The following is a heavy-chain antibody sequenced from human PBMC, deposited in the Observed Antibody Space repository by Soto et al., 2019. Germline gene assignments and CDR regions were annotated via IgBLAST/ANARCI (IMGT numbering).Heavy chain of an antibody. CDR2: IYYSGST. J-gene: IGHJ5*02. CDR3: ALHQCKGPAATGRFGP. CDR1: GGSISSSSYY. Sequence: QLQLQESGPGLVKPSETLSLTCTVSGGSISSSSYYWGWIRQPPGKGLEWIGNIYYSGSTSYNPSLKSRVTISVDTSKHQFSLTLSSVTAADTAVYYCALHQCKGPAATGRFGPWGQGTLVTVSS. D-gene: IGHD2-15*01. V-gene: IGHV4-39*01.